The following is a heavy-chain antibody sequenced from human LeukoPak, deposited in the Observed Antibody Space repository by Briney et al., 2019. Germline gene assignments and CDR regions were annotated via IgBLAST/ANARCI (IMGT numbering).Heavy chain of an antibody. CDR3: ARRYYCSGSYYNRYYYYYMDV. D-gene: IGHD3-10*01. V-gene: IGHV4-39*07. CDR1: GASISTSSYY. J-gene: IGHJ6*03. Sequence: SETLSLICTVSGASISTSSYYCGRVRQPPGKGLEWVGNIFYSGSTYYSQSLKSRVTISVDTSKNQVSLKLSSVTAADTAVYYCARRYYCSGSYYNRYYYYYMDVWGKGTTVTISS. CDR2: IFYSGST.